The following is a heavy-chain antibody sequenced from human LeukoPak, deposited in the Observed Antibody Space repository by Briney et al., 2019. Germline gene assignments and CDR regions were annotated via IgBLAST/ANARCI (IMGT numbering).Heavy chain of an antibody. D-gene: IGHD6-19*01. CDR3: ATWEQWLDY. CDR1: GYTFTGYY. CDR2: INPNSGGT. J-gene: IGHJ4*02. Sequence: ASVKVSCKASGYTFTGYYMHWVRQAPGQGLEWMGWINPNSGGTNYAQKFQGRVTMTRDTSISTAYMELSSLRSEDTAVYYCATWEQWLDYWGQGTLVTVSS. V-gene: IGHV1-2*02.